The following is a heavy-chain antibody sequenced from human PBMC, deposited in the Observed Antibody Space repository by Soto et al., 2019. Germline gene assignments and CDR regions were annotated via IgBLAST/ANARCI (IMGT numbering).Heavy chain of an antibody. CDR3: ARLPRSGWDHYYYGMDV. V-gene: IGHV3-30*03. J-gene: IGHJ6*02. CDR1: GFTFSTYG. Sequence: QVQLVESGGGVVQAGGSLGLSCTASGFTFSTYGMHWVRQAPGKGPEWVAVMSHDGSHKAFLDSVKGRFIISRDNSKNTLYLQMNSLRPDDPAVYYCARLPRSGWDHYYYGMDVWGQGTTVIASS. CDR2: MSHDGSHK. D-gene: IGHD6-19*01.